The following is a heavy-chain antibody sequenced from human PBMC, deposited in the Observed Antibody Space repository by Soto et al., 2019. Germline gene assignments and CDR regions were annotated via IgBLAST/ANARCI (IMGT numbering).Heavy chain of an antibody. Sequence: DVQLVESGGGLVQPGGSLRLSCAASGFSLISYGMHWVRQAPGKWLVWVSRIKTDGSTTNYADSVKARFTVSRDNAENTLYLQMTSLRPEDTAVYYFRRVRKGAWYFELWGRGTLVTVSS. CDR1: GFSLISYG. CDR2: IKTDGSTT. CDR3: RRVRKGAWYFEL. J-gene: IGHJ2*01. V-gene: IGHV3-74*01. D-gene: IGHD3-16*01.